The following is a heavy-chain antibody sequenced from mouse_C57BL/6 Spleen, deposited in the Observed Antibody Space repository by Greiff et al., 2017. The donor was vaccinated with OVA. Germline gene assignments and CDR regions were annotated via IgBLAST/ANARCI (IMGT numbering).Heavy chain of an antibody. Sequence: QVQLQQSGAELVKPGASVKISCKASGYAFSSYWMNWVKQRPGKGLEWIGQIYPGDGDTNYNGKFKGKATLTADKSSSTAYMQLSSLTSEDSAVYFCARSDYGSSGWYFDVWGTGTTVTVAS. CDR2: IYPGDGDT. CDR3: ARSDYGSSGWYFDV. D-gene: IGHD1-1*01. CDR1: GYAFSSYW. V-gene: IGHV1-80*01. J-gene: IGHJ1*03.